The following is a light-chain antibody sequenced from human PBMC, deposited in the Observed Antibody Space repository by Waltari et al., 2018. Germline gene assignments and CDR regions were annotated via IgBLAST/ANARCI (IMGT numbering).Light chain of an antibody. J-gene: IGLJ1*01. CDR2: DVS. CDR1: SSDVGGYYF. CDR3: CSYAGAYTLGV. V-gene: IGLV2-11*01. Sequence: QSALTQPRSVSGSPGQSVTISCTGTSSDVGGYYFVSWYQQHTGKAPKTLIYDVSKRPSVVPEHFSGSKSGNPASLTISGLQAEDEADYFCCSYAGAYTLGVFGTGTKVTVL.